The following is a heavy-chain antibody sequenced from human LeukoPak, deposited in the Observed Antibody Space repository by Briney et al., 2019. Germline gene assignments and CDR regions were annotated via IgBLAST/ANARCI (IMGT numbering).Heavy chain of an antibody. CDR3: ARDQGWFGESAANDY. J-gene: IGHJ4*02. Sequence: ASVKVSCKASGYTFTSYGISWVRQAPGQGLEWMGWISAYNGITNYAQKLQGRVTMTTDTSTSTAYMELRSLRSDDTAVYYSARDQGWFGESAANDYWGQGTLVTVSS. CDR2: ISAYNGIT. CDR1: GYTFTSYG. V-gene: IGHV1-18*04. D-gene: IGHD3-10*01.